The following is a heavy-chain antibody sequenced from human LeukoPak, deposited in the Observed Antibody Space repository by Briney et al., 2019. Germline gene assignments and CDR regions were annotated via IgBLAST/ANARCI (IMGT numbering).Heavy chain of an antibody. CDR3: ARDLDSGWRNFDY. Sequence: GGSLRLSCAASGFTFSSYAMHWVRQAPGKGLEWVAVISYDGSNKYYADSVKGRFTISRDNSKNTLYLQMNSLRAEDTAVYYCARDLDSGWRNFDYWGQGTLVTFSS. CDR2: ISYDGSNK. D-gene: IGHD6-19*01. V-gene: IGHV3-30*04. CDR1: GFTFSSYA. J-gene: IGHJ4*02.